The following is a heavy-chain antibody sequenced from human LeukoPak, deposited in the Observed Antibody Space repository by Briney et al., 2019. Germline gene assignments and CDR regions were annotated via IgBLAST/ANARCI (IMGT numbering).Heavy chain of an antibody. J-gene: IGHJ4*02. D-gene: IGHD2-15*01. CDR2: INAGNGNT. CDR3: ARDAVALLLSGAPDY. V-gene: IGHV1-3*01. CDR1: GYTFTSYA. Sequence: ASVKVSCKASGYTFTSYAMHWVRQAPGQRLEWMGWINAGNGNTKYSQKFQGRVTITRDTSASTAYMELSSLRSEDTAVYYCARDAVALLLSGAPDYWGQGTLVTVSS.